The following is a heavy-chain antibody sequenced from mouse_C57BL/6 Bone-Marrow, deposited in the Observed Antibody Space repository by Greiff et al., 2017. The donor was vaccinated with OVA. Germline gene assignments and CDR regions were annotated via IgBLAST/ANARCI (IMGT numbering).Heavy chain of an antibody. CDR2: IDPSDSYT. Sequence: VQLQQPGAELVRPGTSVKLSCKASGYTFTSYWMHWVKQRPGQGLEWIGVIDPSDSYTNYNQKFKGKATLTVDTSSSTAYMQLSSLTSEDSAVYYCARGATTVVDWYFDVWGTGTTVTVSS. J-gene: IGHJ1*03. D-gene: IGHD1-1*01. CDR3: ARGATTVVDWYFDV. CDR1: GYTFTSYW. V-gene: IGHV1-59*01.